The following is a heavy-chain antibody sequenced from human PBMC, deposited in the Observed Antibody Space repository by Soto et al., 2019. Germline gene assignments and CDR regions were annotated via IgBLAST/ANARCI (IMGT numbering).Heavy chain of an antibody. V-gene: IGHV4-34*12. CDR2: SIHSGNT. Sequence: ETLSLTCAVFGGSFIGFYWSWIRQPPGKGLEWIGESIHSGNTTYNPALKSRVTIATDKSKNQFSLKLSSVTAADTAVYYCARRGRAHIAVASRAFDYWGQGALVTVSS. CDR1: GGSFIGFY. CDR3: ARRGRAHIAVASRAFDY. J-gene: IGHJ4*02. D-gene: IGHD6-19*01.